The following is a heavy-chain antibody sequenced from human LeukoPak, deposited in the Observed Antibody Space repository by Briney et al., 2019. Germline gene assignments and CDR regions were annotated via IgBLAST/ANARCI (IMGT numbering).Heavy chain of an antibody. CDR2: INPNSGGT. CDR1: GYKFTDDY. D-gene: IGHD4-11*01. V-gene: IGHV1-2*02. CDR3: ARLTTKNY. Sequence: GASVKVSCKASGYKFTDDYMHWVRQAPGQGLEFMGWINPNSGGTNYAQKFQGRVTMTRDTSISTAYMELSRLRSDDTAVYYCARLTTKNYWGQGTLVTVSS. J-gene: IGHJ4*02.